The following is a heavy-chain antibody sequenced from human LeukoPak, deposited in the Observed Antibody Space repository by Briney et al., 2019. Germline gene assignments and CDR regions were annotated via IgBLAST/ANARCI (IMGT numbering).Heavy chain of an antibody. CDR3: VGQLLRAV. J-gene: IGHJ6*04. Sequence: PGGSLRLSCAASGFTFRSYAVSWVRQAPGKGPEWVSTVSTRAGTTYYADSVKGRFTISRDNSKNTLYLQINSLRVDDTAVYYCVGQLLRAVWGKGTTVTVSS. V-gene: IGHV3-23*01. CDR2: VSTRAGTT. CDR1: GFTFRSYA. D-gene: IGHD2-2*01.